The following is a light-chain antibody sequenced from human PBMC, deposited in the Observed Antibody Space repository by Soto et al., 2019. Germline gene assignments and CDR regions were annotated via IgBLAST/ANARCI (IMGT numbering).Light chain of an antibody. CDR2: DAS. CDR1: QSVSSY. Sequence: EIVLTQSPATLSLSPGERATLSCRASQSVSSYLAWYQQKPGQAPRLLIYDASNRATGIPARFSGGGSGTYFTLTISSLEPEDFEVYYCQQRFNWPRFTFGQGTKLEIK. V-gene: IGKV3-11*01. J-gene: IGKJ2*01. CDR3: QQRFNWPRFT.